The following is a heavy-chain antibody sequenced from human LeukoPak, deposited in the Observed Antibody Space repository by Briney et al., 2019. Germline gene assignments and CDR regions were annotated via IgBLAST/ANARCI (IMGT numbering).Heavy chain of an antibody. CDR1: GFTFHDYA. Sequence: PGGSLRLSCAAPGFTFHDYAMHWGRQVPGKGLEWVSLISGHGDSTYYADSVKGRFTISRDNSKNSLYLQMNSLRTEDTALYYCAKDGYGNYDYWGQGTLVTVSS. J-gene: IGHJ4*02. D-gene: IGHD4-11*01. CDR3: AKDGYGNYDY. CDR2: ISGHGDST. V-gene: IGHV3-43*02.